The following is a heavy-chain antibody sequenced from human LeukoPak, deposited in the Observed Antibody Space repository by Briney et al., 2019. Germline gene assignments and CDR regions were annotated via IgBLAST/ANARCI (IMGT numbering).Heavy chain of an antibody. D-gene: IGHD7-27*01. CDR3: VAEVEAADSPLGHLNFDS. Sequence: PGGSLRLSCAASGFTFSSYAMSWVRQAPGKGLEWVGTISSSGSTYYSPSLRSRLTISVDTSKNHFSLKLTSVTAADTAVYYCVAEVEAADSPLGHLNFDSWGQGILASVSS. J-gene: IGHJ4*02. CDR1: GFTFSSYA. V-gene: IGHV4-59*05. CDR2: ISSSGST.